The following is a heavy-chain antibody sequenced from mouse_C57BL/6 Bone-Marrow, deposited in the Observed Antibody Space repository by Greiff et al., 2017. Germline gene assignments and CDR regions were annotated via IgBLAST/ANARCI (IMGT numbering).Heavy chain of an antibody. J-gene: IGHJ3*01. CDR2: LWSGGST. CDR1: GFSFTSYG. V-gene: IGHV2-2*01. D-gene: IGHD2-4*01. Sequence: QVQLQQSGPGLVQPSQSLTITCTVSGFSFTSYGVHWVRQSPGKGLEWLGVLWSGGSTDYKAAFISRLGISKDNSKGQVFFKMNSLRADDTAIYYCARKGGITTWFAYWGQGTLVTVSA. CDR3: ARKGGITTWFAY.